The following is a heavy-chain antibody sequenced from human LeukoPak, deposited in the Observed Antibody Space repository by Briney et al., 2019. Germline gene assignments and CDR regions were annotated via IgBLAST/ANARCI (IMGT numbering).Heavy chain of an antibody. J-gene: IGHJ5*02. V-gene: IGHV2-5*01. D-gene: IGHD3-10*01. CDR3: ARRLITSYGSGSYNCFDP. Sequence: SGPTLVTPTQTLTLTCTFSGFSLSTTGGDVGWIRQPPGKALAWLAVSQWYDDKQYCPSLKSRLTIIKDTSKSPVVLTLTNMDPVDTATYYCARRLITSYGSGSYNCFDPWGQGTLVTVSS. CDR2: SQWYDDK. CDR1: GFSLSTTGGD.